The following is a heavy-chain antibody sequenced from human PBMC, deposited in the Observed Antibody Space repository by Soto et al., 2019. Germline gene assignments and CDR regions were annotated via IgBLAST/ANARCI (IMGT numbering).Heavy chain of an antibody. J-gene: IGHJ6*02. V-gene: IGHV3-15*01. CDR2: IKSKTDGGTT. CDR3: TSQYYDFWSGDYYYYYGMDV. D-gene: IGHD3-3*01. Sequence: GGSLRLSCAASGFTFSNAWMSWVRQAPGKGLEWVGRIKSKTDGGTTDYAAPVKGRFTISRDDSKNTLYLQMNSLKTEDTAVYYCTSQYYDFWSGDYYYYYGMDVWGQGTTVTVSS. CDR1: GFTFSNAW.